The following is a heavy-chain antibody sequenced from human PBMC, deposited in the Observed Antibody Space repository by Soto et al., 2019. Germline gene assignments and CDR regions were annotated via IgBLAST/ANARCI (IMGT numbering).Heavy chain of an antibody. Sequence: GGSLRLSCAASGFIFSSDWMHWVRQAPGKGLVWVSRINTDGSGTTYADSVKGRFTISRDNAKNSLYLQMNSLRAEDTALYYCARGRATAMVPYDYWGQGTLVTVSS. J-gene: IGHJ4*02. D-gene: IGHD5-18*01. CDR2: INTDGSGT. CDR3: ARGRATAMVPYDY. CDR1: GFIFSSDW. V-gene: IGHV3-74*01.